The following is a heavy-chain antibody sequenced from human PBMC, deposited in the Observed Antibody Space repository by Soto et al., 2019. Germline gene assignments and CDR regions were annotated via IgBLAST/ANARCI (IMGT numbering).Heavy chain of an antibody. CDR3: ANPAYYDFWSGYYRDAFDI. V-gene: IGHV3-30*18. D-gene: IGHD3-3*01. J-gene: IGHJ3*02. CDR1: GFTFSSYG. Sequence: QVQLVESGGGVVQPGRSLRLSCAASGFTFSSYGMHWVRQAPGKGLGWVAVISYDGSNKYYADSVKGRFTISRDNSKNTLYLQMNSLRAEDTAVYYCANPAYYDFWSGYYRDAFDIWGQGTMVTVSS. CDR2: ISYDGSNK.